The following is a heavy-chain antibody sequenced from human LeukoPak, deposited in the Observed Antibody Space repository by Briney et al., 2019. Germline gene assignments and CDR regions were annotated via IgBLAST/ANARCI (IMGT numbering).Heavy chain of an antibody. Sequence: SETLSLTCSVSGGSITGYSWGWVRQPPGKGQECIGYMFDRGSPNHHPSLQNRVTTSVDTSKNEFSLRLTSVTAADTAVYYCARRIQLWSYWHFDLWGRGTLVTVSS. CDR1: GGSITGYS. J-gene: IGHJ2*01. CDR2: MFDRGSP. CDR3: ARRIQLWSYWHFDL. D-gene: IGHD5-18*01. V-gene: IGHV4-4*09.